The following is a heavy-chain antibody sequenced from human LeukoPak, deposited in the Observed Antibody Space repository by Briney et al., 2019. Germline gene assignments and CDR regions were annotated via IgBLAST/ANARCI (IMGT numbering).Heavy chain of an antibody. V-gene: IGHV3-11*03. Sequence: GGSLRLSCAASGFTFSDYYMSWIRQAPGKGLEWVSYISSSNTYTNYAGSVKGRFSISRDDAKNSLYLQMNSLRAEDTAVYYCARSRSYYPADYWGQGTPVTVSS. CDR1: GFTFSDYY. J-gene: IGHJ4*02. D-gene: IGHD1-26*01. CDR2: ISSSNTYT. CDR3: ARSRSYYPADY.